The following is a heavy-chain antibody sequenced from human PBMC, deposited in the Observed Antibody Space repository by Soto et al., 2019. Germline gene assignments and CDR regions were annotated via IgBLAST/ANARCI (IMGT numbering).Heavy chain of an antibody. CDR1: GGSISSYY. CDR2: IYYSGGT. CDR3: AREIRPMVRGKYYFDY. D-gene: IGHD3-10*01. Sequence: PSETLSLTCTVSGGSISSYYWSWIRQPPGKGLEWIGYIYYSGGTNYNPSLKSRVTISVDTSKNQFSLKLSSVTAADTAVYYCAREIRPMVRGKYYFDYWGRGTLVTVSS. V-gene: IGHV4-59*01. J-gene: IGHJ4*02.